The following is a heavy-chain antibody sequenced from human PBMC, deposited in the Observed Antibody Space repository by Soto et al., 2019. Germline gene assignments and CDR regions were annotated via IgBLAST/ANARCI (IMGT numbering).Heavy chain of an antibody. D-gene: IGHD4-17*01. CDR1: GFTFSRYA. CDR2: ISGSGGST. CDR3: AKTFDYGESSYYYGMDV. Sequence: PGGSLRLSCAASGFTFSRYAMNWVRQAPGKGLEWVSGISGSGGSTFYADSVKGRFTISRDHSKNTLYLQMNSLRAEDTAVYYCAKTFDYGESSYYYGMDVWGQGTTVTVSS. V-gene: IGHV3-23*01. J-gene: IGHJ6*02.